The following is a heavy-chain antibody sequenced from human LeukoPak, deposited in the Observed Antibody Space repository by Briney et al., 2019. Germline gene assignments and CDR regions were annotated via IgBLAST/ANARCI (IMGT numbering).Heavy chain of an antibody. CDR2: IYYSGST. V-gene: IGHV4-59*01. Sequence: SETLSLTCTVSGGSIRGYYWSRIRQPPGKGLEWIGYIYYSGSTNYNPSLKSRVTISVDTSKNQFSLKLSSVTAADTAVYYCARGAGYSSSFFDYWGRGTLVTVSS. CDR3: ARGAGYSSSFFDY. D-gene: IGHD6-13*01. CDR1: GGSIRGYY. J-gene: IGHJ4*02.